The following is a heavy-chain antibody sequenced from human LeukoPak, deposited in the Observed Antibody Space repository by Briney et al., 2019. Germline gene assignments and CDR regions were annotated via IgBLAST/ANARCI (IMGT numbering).Heavy chain of an antibody. CDR1: RFTLTNYA. CDR3: ARQNTPHGNFDY. D-gene: IGHD5-24*01. V-gene: IGHV3-13*01. J-gene: IGHJ4*02. Sequence: GGSLRLSCAASRFTLTNYAMHWVRQRAGEGLEWVSALGTAGDTFYPGSVKGRFTISRDNAKKSLFLQMNSLRAEDTAIYYCARQNTPHGNFDYWGQGTLVTVSS. CDR2: LGTAGDT.